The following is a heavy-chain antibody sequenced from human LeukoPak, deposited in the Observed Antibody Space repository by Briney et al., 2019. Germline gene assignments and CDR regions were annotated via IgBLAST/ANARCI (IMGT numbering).Heavy chain of an antibody. CDR1: GGSISTSSYH. D-gene: IGHD2-2*01. J-gene: IGHJ3*02. CDR3: ARSGPPAGRPDAFDI. Sequence: PSETLSLTCTVSGGSISTSSYHWGWFRQPPGKALECIGTIYYSGKTYYNPSLNSRVTISIHSSKNEFSLKLSSVTAAERAVYYCARSGPPAGRPDAFDIWGQGTMATVSS. CDR2: IYYSGKT. V-gene: IGHV4-39*07.